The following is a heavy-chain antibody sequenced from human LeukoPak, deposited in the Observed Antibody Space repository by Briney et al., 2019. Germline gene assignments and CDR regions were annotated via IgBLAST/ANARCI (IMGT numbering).Heavy chain of an antibody. Sequence: SETLSLTCAVSGGSISSSNWWSWVRQPPGKGLEWIGEIYHSGSTNYNPSLKSRVTISVDTSKNQFSLKLSSVTAADTAVYYCARVTRPPRIQLWSYFDYWGQGTLVTVSS. CDR1: GGSISSSNW. CDR2: IYHSGST. V-gene: IGHV4-4*02. CDR3: ARVTRPPRIQLWSYFDY. D-gene: IGHD5-18*01. J-gene: IGHJ4*02.